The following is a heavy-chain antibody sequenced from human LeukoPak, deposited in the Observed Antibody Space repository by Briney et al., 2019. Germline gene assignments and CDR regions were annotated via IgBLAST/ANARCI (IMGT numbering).Heavy chain of an antibody. D-gene: IGHD1-26*01. CDR2: IYTSGSS. CDR3: ARDGYSGSYYRLYYFFMDV. J-gene: IGHJ6*03. CDR1: GGSISSDNYY. Sequence: SQTLSLTCTVSGGSISSDNYYWSWIRQPAGKGLEWIGRIYTSGSSNYNPSLKSRLTISVDTSKNQFSLKLSSVTAADTAVYYCARDGYSGSYYRLYYFFMDVWGKGTTVTVSS. V-gene: IGHV4-61*02.